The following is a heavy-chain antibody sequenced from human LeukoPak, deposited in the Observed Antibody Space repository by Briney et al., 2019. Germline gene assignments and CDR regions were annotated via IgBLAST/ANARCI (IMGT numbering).Heavy chain of an antibody. D-gene: IGHD1-1*01. CDR3: ARGASSWNDRLDPDY. Sequence: ASVKVSCKASGYTFTSYYMHWVRQAPGQGLEWMGIINPSGGSTSYAQKFQGRVTMTRDTSTSTVYMELSSLRSEDTAVYYCARGASSWNDRLDPDYWGQGTLVTVSS. CDR1: GYTFTSYY. J-gene: IGHJ4*02. CDR2: INPSGGST. V-gene: IGHV1-46*01.